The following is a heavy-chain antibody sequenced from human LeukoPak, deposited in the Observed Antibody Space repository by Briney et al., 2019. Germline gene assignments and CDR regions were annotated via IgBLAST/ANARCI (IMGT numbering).Heavy chain of an antibody. Sequence: ASVKVSCKASGYTLTELSMHWVRQAPGQGLEWMGGIIPIFGTANYAQKFQGRVTITTDESTSTAYMELSSLRSEDTAVYYCARGKSDSSGYYYADAFDIWGQGTMVTVSS. CDR1: GYTLTELS. D-gene: IGHD3-22*01. V-gene: IGHV1-69*05. J-gene: IGHJ3*02. CDR3: ARGKSDSSGYYYADAFDI. CDR2: IIPIFGTA.